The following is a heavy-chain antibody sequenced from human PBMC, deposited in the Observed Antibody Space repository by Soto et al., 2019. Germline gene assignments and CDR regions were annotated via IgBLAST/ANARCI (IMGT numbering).Heavy chain of an antibody. D-gene: IGHD7-27*01. CDR3: AREKLGTYSYYGMDV. J-gene: IGHJ6*02. Sequence: ASVKVSCKASGYTFTSYAMHWVRQAPGQRLEWMGWINAGNGNTKYSQKFQGRVTITRDTSASTAYMELSSLRSEDTAVYYCAREKLGTYSYYGMDVWGQGTTVTVSS. CDR2: INAGNGNT. V-gene: IGHV1-3*01. CDR1: GYTFTSYA.